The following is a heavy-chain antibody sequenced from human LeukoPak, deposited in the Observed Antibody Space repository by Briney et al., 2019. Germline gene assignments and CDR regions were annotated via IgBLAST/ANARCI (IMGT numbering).Heavy chain of an antibody. CDR3: AAGGSGSYPYDAFDI. Sequence: SETLSLTCTVSGGSVSSGSYYWSWIRQPPGTGLEWIGYIYYSGSTNYNPSLKSRVTISVDTSKNQFSLKLSSVTAADTAVYYCAAGGSGSYPYDAFDIWGQGTMVTVSS. J-gene: IGHJ3*02. D-gene: IGHD3-10*01. V-gene: IGHV4-61*01. CDR1: GGSVSSGSYY. CDR2: IYYSGST.